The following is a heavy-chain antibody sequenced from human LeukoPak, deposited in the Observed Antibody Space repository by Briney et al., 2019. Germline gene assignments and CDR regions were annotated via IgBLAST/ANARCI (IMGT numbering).Heavy chain of an antibody. CDR2: IKQDGSEK. Sequence: PGGSLRLSCAASGFTFSSYWMSWVRQAPGKGLEWVANIKQDGSEKYYVDSVKGRFTISRDNAKNSLYLQMNSLRAEDTAVYYCAREGLRYFDWIPDDYWGQGTLVTVSS. J-gene: IGHJ4*02. V-gene: IGHV3-7*01. CDR1: GFTFSSYW. CDR3: AREGLRYFDWIPDDY. D-gene: IGHD3-9*01.